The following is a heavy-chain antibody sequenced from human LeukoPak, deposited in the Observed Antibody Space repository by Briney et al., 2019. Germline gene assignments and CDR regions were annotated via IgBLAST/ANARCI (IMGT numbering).Heavy chain of an antibody. Sequence: SETLSLTCTVSGXSISSYYWSWIRQPPGKGLEWIGYFSYSGSTNYNPLLKSRVTISVATSRPQFSLKLSAVTAADTAVYSCARGPHKFDYWGQGSLVTVSS. CDR3: ARGPHKFDY. J-gene: IGHJ4*02. CDR2: FSYSGST. CDR1: GXSISSYY. V-gene: IGHV4-59*01.